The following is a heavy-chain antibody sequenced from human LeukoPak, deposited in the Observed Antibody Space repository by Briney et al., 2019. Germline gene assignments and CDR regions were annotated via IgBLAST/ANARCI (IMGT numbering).Heavy chain of an antibody. J-gene: IGHJ4*02. Sequence: GGSLRLSCAASGFTFDDYAMHWVRQAPGKGLEWVSLISGDGDSTYYADSVKGRFTISRDNAKNSLYLQMNSLRAEDTAVYYCARTTSFDYWGQGTLVTVSS. D-gene: IGHD1/OR15-1a*01. CDR1: GFTFDDYA. CDR3: ARTTSFDY. V-gene: IGHV3-43*02. CDR2: ISGDGDST.